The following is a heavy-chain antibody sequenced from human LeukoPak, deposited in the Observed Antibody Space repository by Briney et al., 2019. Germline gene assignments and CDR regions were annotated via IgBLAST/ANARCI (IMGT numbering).Heavy chain of an antibody. CDR1: GFTFSSYA. J-gene: IGHJ4*02. CDR2: ITSDGGTT. Sequence: GGSLRLSCAASGFTFSSYAMHWVRQAPGKGLEYVSAITSDGGTTHYANSVKGRFTISRDNSKNTLYLQMSSLRAEDTAIYYCAKRVHSSSWYAAFDYWGQGTLVTVSS. D-gene: IGHD6-13*01. V-gene: IGHV3-64*01. CDR3: AKRVHSSSWYAAFDY.